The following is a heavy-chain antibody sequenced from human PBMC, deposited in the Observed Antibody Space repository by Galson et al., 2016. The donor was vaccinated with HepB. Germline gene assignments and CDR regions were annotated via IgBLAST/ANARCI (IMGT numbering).Heavy chain of an antibody. CDR3: ARTGAARGTRYAMDV. V-gene: IGHV3-23*01. Sequence: SLRLSCAASGFTFSSYAMTWVRQAPGKGLEWVSAITDSGSMTFYADSVKGRFTISRDSSTNTLFLQMHSLRAKDTALYYCARTGAARGTRYAMDVWGQGTTVTVSS. J-gene: IGHJ6*02. CDR2: ITDSGSMT. D-gene: IGHD2-15*01. CDR1: GFTFSSYA.